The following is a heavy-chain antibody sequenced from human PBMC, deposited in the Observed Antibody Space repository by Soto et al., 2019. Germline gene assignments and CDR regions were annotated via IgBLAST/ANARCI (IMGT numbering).Heavy chain of an antibody. Sequence: AGGSLRLSCAASGFTFSDHWMTWVRQAPGKGLEWVANIKQDGSEKMYVDSVKGRFTISRDNAKNSLFLQGNSLRAEDTAVYYCARIVGSHGYDCRLDYWGQGTLVTVSS. D-gene: IGHD5-12*01. CDR3: ARIVGSHGYDCRLDY. V-gene: IGHV3-7*01. CDR2: IKQDGSEK. J-gene: IGHJ4*02. CDR1: GFTFSDHW.